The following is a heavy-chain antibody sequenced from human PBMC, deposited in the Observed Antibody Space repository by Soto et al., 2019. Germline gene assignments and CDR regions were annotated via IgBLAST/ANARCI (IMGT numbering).Heavy chain of an antibody. CDR2: IYHSGST. D-gene: IGHD6-19*01. CDR1: GGSVSSTNW. V-gene: IGHV4-4*02. CDR3: ARDRAVSARGSFDY. Sequence: QVQLQESGPGLVEPSGTLSLTCAVSGGSVSSTNWWSWVRQPPGKGLEWIGEIYHSGSTYYNPSLKSRVTISVDKSKNQFSLRLSSVTAADTAVYFCARDRAVSARGSFDYRGQGTLVTVSS. J-gene: IGHJ4*02.